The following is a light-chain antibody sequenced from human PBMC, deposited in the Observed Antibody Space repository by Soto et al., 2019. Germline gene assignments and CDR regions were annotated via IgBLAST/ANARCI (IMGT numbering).Light chain of an antibody. J-gene: IGLJ1*01. CDR1: SSDIGYYNL. Sequence: QSALAQPASVSGSPGQSITISCSGSSSDIGYYNLVSCYQRRPGAAPKLIINETNKQPSATSTRLYTCMTCHTTSLPISGLHAEDEADYFCGTYAGNNFPVDGVASGTKV. CDR3: GTYAGNNFPVDG. V-gene: IGLV2-23*01. CDR2: ETN.